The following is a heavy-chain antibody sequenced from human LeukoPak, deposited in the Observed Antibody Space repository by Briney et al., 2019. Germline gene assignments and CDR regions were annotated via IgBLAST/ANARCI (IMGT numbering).Heavy chain of an antibody. Sequence: GESLKISCKGSGYNFPIYWTGWVRQMPGQGLEWMGIIYPDDSNTIYGPSFQGQVTISADKSNNTVYLEWSSLKASDTAIYYCARQGAAGKYYYYYMDVWGKGTTVTVSS. CDR3: ARQGAAGKYYYYYMDV. J-gene: IGHJ6*03. V-gene: IGHV5-51*01. D-gene: IGHD6-13*01. CDR1: GYNFPIYW. CDR2: IYPDDSNT.